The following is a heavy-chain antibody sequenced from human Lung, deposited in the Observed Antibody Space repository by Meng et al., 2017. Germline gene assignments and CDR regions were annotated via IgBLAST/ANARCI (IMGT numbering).Heavy chain of an antibody. J-gene: IGHJ4*02. CDR2: LILCGST. V-gene: IGHV4-34*12. CDR3: SRDPTTVAHDFDY. D-gene: IGHD4-11*01. Sequence: RHQPGKGLLEFVALILCGSTNYYPSLVSSATTSVETSSNNLSLHTISLTAADSAVYYCSRDPTTVAHDFDYWGQGTLVTVSS.